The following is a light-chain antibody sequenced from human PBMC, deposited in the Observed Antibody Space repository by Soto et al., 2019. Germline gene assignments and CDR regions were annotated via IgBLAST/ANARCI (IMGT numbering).Light chain of an antibody. Sequence: QSVLTQPPSVSGAPGKRVTISCTGSSSNIGAGYDVHWYQQLPGTAPKLLIYGNIKRPSGVPDRFSGSKSGTSASLAITGLQAEDEADYYCQSYDSSLSCNWVFGGGTKVTVL. J-gene: IGLJ3*02. CDR2: GNI. CDR1: SSNIGAGYD. V-gene: IGLV1-40*01. CDR3: QSYDSSLSCNWV.